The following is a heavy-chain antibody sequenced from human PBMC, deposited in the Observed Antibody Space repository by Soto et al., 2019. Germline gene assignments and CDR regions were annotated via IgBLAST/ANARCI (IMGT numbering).Heavy chain of an antibody. V-gene: IGHV3-30-3*01. D-gene: IGHD2-15*01. Sequence: GGSLRLSCAASGFTFSSYAMHWVRQAPGKGLEWVAVISYDGSNKYYADSVKGRFTISRDNSKNTLYLQMNSLRAEDTAVYYCARDHQDDYYYYGMDVWGQGTTVTVSS. CDR3: ARDHQDDYYYYGMDV. CDR2: ISYDGSNK. J-gene: IGHJ6*02. CDR1: GFTFSSYA.